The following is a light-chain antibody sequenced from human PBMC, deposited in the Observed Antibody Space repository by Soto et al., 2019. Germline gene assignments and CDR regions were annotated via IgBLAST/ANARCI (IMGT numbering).Light chain of an antibody. Sequence: EIVMTQSPATLSVSPGERATLSCRASQSIRSNLAWYQQKPGQTPRLLIYGASSRATGITARFSGSGSGTEFTLTISSLQSEDFAVYYCQQYNSWRTFGQGTKVEIK. CDR2: GAS. CDR3: QQYNSWRT. V-gene: IGKV3-15*01. J-gene: IGKJ1*01. CDR1: QSIRSN.